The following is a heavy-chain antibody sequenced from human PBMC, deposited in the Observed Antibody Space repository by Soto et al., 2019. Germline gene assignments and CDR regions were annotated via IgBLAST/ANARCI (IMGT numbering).Heavy chain of an antibody. D-gene: IGHD6-13*01. CDR1: GFTFSNYW. V-gene: IGHV3-7*01. Sequence: GGSLRLSCAASGFTFSNYWMTWVRQAPGKGLEWVANIKQDASQRYYLDSVKGRFTISRDNAKNSLYLQMNSLRAEDTAVYYCAARIADGEGMDVWGQGTTVTVS. CDR3: AARIADGEGMDV. J-gene: IGHJ6*02. CDR2: IKQDASQR.